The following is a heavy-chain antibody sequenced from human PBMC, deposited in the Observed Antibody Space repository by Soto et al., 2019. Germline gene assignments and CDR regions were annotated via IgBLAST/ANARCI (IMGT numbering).Heavy chain of an antibody. CDR2: ISDSGDTT. CDR3: AKAGVIRGYYGMDV. D-gene: IGHD3-10*01. CDR1: GFNFENYG. J-gene: IGHJ6*02. Sequence: GGSLRLSCAASGFNFENYGMTWVRQAPGKGLEWVSAISDSGDTTYYADSVRGRSTISRDNSRNTLYLQMNSLTAEDTAEYYCAKAGVIRGYYGMDVWGQGTTVTVSS. V-gene: IGHV3-23*01.